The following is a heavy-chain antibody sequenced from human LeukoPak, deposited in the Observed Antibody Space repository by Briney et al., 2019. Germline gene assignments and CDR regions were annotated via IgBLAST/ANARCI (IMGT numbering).Heavy chain of an antibody. CDR2: IYTTGST. CDR3: ARLPPVLRYFDWLDDAFDI. V-gene: IGHV4-4*09. Sequence: SETLSLTCTVSGGSISSYYWSWIRQPPRKGLEWIGYIYTTGSTDYNPSLKSRVTISVDTSKNQLSLNLSSVTAADTAVYYCARLPPVLRYFDWLDDAFDIWGQGTMVTVSS. CDR1: GGSISSYY. J-gene: IGHJ3*02. D-gene: IGHD3-9*01.